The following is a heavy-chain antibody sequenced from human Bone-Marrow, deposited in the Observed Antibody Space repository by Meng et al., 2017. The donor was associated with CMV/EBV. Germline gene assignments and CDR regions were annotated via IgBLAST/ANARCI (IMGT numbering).Heavy chain of an antibody. V-gene: IGHV3-48*04. CDR1: GFTFSSYS. CDR3: TTEEDY. Sequence: GESLKISCAASGFTFSSYSMNWVRQAPGKGLEWVSYISSSSSTIYYADSVKGRFTISRDNAKNSLYLQMNSLKTEDTAVYYCTTEEDYWGQGTLVTVSS. J-gene: IGHJ4*02. CDR2: ISSSSSTI.